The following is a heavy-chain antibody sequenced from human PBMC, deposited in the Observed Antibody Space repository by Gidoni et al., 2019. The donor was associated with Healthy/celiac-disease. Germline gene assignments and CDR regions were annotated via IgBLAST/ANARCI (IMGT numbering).Heavy chain of an antibody. CDR3: ASTAVAGTWYNWFDP. Sequence: QLQLQASGPGLVKPSETLSLTCTVSGGSISSSSYYWGWIRQPPGKGLEWIGSIYYSGSTYDNPSRKSRVTIAVDTYKNQFSLKRSSVTAADTAVYYCASTAVAGTWYNWFDPWGQGTLVTVSS. D-gene: IGHD6-19*01. CDR1: GGSISSSSYY. J-gene: IGHJ5*02. V-gene: IGHV4-39*01. CDR2: IYYSGST.